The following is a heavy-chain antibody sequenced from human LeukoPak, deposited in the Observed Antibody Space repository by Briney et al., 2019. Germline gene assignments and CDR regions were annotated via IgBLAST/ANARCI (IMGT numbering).Heavy chain of an antibody. Sequence: GASVKVSCKASGYTFTSYDINWVRQATGQGLEWMGWMNPNSGNTGYAQKFQGRVTMTRNTSISTAYMELSSLRSEDTAVYYCARVPGYSSRWYRRDFDYWGQGTLVTVSS. V-gene: IGHV1-8*01. J-gene: IGHJ4*02. CDR1: GYTFTSYD. CDR2: MNPNSGNT. CDR3: ARVPGYSSRWYRRDFDY. D-gene: IGHD6-13*01.